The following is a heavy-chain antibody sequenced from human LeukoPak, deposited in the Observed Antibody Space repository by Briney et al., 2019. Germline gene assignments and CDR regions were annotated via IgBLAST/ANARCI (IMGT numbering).Heavy chain of an antibody. CDR2: INWNGGST. CDR3: ARESTRHVLTAANHFDY. V-gene: IGHV3-20*04. CDR1: GFTFENFG. D-gene: IGHD2-21*02. J-gene: IGHJ4*02. Sequence: PGGSLRLSCAASGFTFENFGMSWVRQAPGKGLEWVSDINWNGGSTGYADSVKGRFTISRDNAKNSVYLQMNSLRAEDTALYYCARESTRHVLTAANHFDYWGQGTLVTVSS.